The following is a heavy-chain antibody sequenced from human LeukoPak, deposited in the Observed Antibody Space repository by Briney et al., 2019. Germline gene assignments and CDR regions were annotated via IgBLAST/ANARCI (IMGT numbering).Heavy chain of an antibody. J-gene: IGHJ3*02. V-gene: IGHV1-69*04. D-gene: IGHD1-1*01. CDR2: IIPILGIA. Sequence: GASVKVSCKASGGTFSSYAISWVRQAPGQGLEWMGRIIPILGIANYAQKFQGRVTITADKSTSTAYMELSSLRSEDTAVYYCARSKVPRDAFDIWGQGTMVTVSS. CDR1: GGTFSSYA. CDR3: ARSKVPRDAFDI.